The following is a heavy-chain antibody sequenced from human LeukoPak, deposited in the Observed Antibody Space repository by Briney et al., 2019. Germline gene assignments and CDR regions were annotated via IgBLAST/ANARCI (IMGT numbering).Heavy chain of an antibody. J-gene: IGHJ4*02. Sequence: ASVKVSCKASGGTFSSYAISWVRQAPGQGLEWMGRIIPIFGTANYAQKFQGRVTITTDESTSTDYMELSSLRSEDTAVYYCARDGCSSTGTRSGGSCFDLYWGQGTLVTVSS. CDR2: IIPIFGTA. D-gene: IGHD2-15*01. V-gene: IGHV1-69*05. CDR1: GGTFSSYA. CDR3: ARDGCSSTGTRSGGSCFDLY.